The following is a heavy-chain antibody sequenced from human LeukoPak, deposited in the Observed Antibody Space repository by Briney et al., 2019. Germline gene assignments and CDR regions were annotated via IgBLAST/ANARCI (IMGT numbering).Heavy chain of an antibody. CDR3: AREVAAAGIFDY. D-gene: IGHD6-13*01. J-gene: IGHJ4*02. Sequence: ASVKVSCKASGGTFSSYAISWVRQAPGQGLEWMGGIIPIFGTANYAQKFQGRVTITADESTSTAYMELSSLRSEDTAVYYCAREVAAAGIFDYWGQGTLVTVSS. CDR2: IIPIFGTA. V-gene: IGHV1-69*01. CDR1: GGTFSSYA.